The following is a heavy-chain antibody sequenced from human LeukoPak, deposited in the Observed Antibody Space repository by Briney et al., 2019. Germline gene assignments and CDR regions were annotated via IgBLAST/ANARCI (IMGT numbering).Heavy chain of an antibody. CDR3: ARPYCSGGSCHDFFDY. CDR1: GYTFTGYY. CDR2: INPNSGGT. J-gene: IGHJ4*02. Sequence: VASVKVSCKASGYTFTGYYMHWVRQAPGQGLEWMGWINPNSGGTNYAQKFQGRVTMTRDTSISTAYMELSRLRSDDTAVYYCARPYCSGGSCHDFFDYWGQGTLVTLSS. D-gene: IGHD2-15*01. V-gene: IGHV1-2*02.